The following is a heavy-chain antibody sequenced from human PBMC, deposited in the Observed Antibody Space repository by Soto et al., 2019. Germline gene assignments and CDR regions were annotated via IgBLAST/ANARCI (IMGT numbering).Heavy chain of an antibody. V-gene: IGHV1-3*01. J-gene: IGHJ5*01. CDR1: GYTFTSYA. CDR3: ARGGIAVAHWFGY. D-gene: IGHD6-19*01. CDR2: INAGNGTT. Sequence: QVQLVQSGAEVKKPGASVKVSCKASGYTFTSYAMHWVRQAPGQRLEWMGWINAGNGTTKYSQKFQGRVTITRDTSASTAYMELSSLRSEDTAVYYCARGGIAVAHWFGYWGQGTLFTVSS.